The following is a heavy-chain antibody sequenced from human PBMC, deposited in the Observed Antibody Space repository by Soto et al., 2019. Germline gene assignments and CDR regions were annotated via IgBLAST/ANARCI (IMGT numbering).Heavy chain of an antibody. V-gene: IGHV3-9*01. CDR2: INWNSDKV. CDR3: AKDKGGTPYYIDS. J-gene: IGHJ4*02. Sequence: VHLVESGGGLVQPGRSLRLSCAVSGFNFGNYAMHWVRQAPGKGLEWVAAINWNSDKVAYAGSVLGRFTIFRDSAKNSLHLQMNDLTTEDTALYYCAKDKGGTPYYIDSWGQGILVTVSS. D-gene: IGHD6-25*01. CDR1: GFNFGNYA.